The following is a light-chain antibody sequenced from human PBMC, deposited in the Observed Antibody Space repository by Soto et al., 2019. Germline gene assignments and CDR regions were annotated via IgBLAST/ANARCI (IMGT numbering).Light chain of an antibody. CDR1: SSDVGFFNY. J-gene: IGLJ1*01. Sequence: QSVLAQPPSVSGSPGQSVTISCTGTSSDVGFFNYVSWYQHHPGKVPKFLIYEVNKRPSGVPDRFSGSKSGNTASLTVSGLQPEYEAEYFCSSFVDGTSYVFGTGTKLTVL. CDR3: SSFVDGTSYV. V-gene: IGLV2-8*01. CDR2: EVN.